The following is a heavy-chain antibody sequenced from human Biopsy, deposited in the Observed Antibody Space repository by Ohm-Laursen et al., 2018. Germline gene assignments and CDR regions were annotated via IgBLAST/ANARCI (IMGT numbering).Heavy chain of an antibody. V-gene: IGHV4-34*01. CDR3: VRGVDYYDPYHYYALDV. CDR1: GESFNGYY. CDR2: TNHSGRT. D-gene: IGHD3-22*01. J-gene: IGHJ6*02. Sequence: PGTLSLTCAVYGESFNGYYWSWIRQTPGKGLEWIGETNHSGRTNYNPSLKSRVTISVDTSKNQFSLKVRSVTAADTAVYYCVRGVDYYDPYHYYALDVWGQGTTVTVSS.